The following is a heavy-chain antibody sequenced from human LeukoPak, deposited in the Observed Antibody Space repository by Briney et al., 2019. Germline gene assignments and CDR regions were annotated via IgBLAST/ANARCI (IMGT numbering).Heavy chain of an antibody. J-gene: IGHJ4*02. Sequence: RPGGSLRLSCAASGFTFSSYSMSWVRQAPGKGLEWVSSISRSRTYIHYVDSVKGRFTISRDNAKNSLYLQMNSLGAEDTAVYYCGRALENGGNSYFDYWGQGTLVTVSS. CDR3: GRALENGGNSYFDY. CDR2: ISRSRTYI. V-gene: IGHV3-21*01. CDR1: GFTFSSYS. D-gene: IGHD4-23*01.